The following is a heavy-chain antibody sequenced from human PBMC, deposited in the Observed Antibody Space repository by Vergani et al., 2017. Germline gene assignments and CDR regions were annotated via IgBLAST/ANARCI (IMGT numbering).Heavy chain of an antibody. CDR3: ARGGITIFGVAKPTFDY. V-gene: IGHV3-33*01. CDR2: IWYDGSNK. Sequence: QVQLVESGGGVVQPGRSLRLSCAASGFTFSSYGMHWVRQAPGKGLEWVAVIWYDGSNKYYADSVKGRFTISRDNAKNSLYLQMNSLRAEETAVYYCARGGITIFGVAKPTFDYWGQGTLVTVSS. D-gene: IGHD3-3*01. J-gene: IGHJ4*02. CDR1: GFTFSSYG.